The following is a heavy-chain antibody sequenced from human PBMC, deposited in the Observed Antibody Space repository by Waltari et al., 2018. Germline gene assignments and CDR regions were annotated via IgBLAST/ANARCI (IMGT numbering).Heavy chain of an antibody. CDR1: GYSISSGYY. Sequence: QVQLQESGPGLVKPSETLSLTCAVSGYSISSGYYWGWIRQPPGKGLEWIGYIYYSGSTNYNPSLKSRVTISVDTSKNQFSLKLSSVTAADTAVYYCARLYSSSTYYFDYWGQGTLVTVSS. CDR3: ARLYSSSTYYFDY. J-gene: IGHJ4*02. D-gene: IGHD6-6*01. V-gene: IGHV4-61*01. CDR2: IYYSGST.